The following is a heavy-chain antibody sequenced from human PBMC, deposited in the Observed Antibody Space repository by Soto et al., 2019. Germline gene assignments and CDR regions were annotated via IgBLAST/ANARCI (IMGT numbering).Heavy chain of an antibody. D-gene: IGHD3-22*01. CDR2: ITANNVNT. CDR1: GYTFTSYG. CDR3: ARDMGGYYFEPNDY. V-gene: IGHV1-18*01. Sequence: ASVKVSCKTSGYTFTSYGISWVRQAPGQGLEWMGWITANNVNTNYAQKFQGRVTMTTDTSTATAYMELRSLRSDDTTVYYCARDMGGYYFEPNDYWGQGTLVTVSS. J-gene: IGHJ4*02.